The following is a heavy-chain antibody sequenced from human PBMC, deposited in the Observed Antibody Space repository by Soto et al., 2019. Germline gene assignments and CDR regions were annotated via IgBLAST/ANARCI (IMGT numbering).Heavy chain of an antibody. CDR3: ARDWGTGFYLFDS. D-gene: IGHD6-19*01. V-gene: IGHV4-38-2*02. CDR1: GYSISTGFN. J-gene: IGHJ4*02. Sequence: PSETLSLTCAVSGYSISTGFNWGWIRQPPGKGLEWIGSIYHSGSTYYNLSLKSRVTISADTSKNQISLKLVSVTAADTALYYCARDWGTGFYLFDSWGQGTLVTVSS. CDR2: IYHSGST.